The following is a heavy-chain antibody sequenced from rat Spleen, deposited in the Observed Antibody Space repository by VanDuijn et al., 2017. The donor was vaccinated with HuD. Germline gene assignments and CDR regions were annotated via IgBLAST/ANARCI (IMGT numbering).Heavy chain of an antibody. CDR3: TTRAGRALMDA. CDR2: ISNDGVNT. Sequence: EVQLVESGGGLVHPGSSLELSCAASGFTFGDYDMAWVRQAPTKGLELVASISNDGVNTYYPDSVKGRFTISRDNAKSTLYLQMDSLRSEDTATYYCTTRAGRALMDAWGQGASVTVSS. D-gene: IGHD5-1*01. J-gene: IGHJ4*01. V-gene: IGHV5-20*01. CDR1: GFTFGDYD.